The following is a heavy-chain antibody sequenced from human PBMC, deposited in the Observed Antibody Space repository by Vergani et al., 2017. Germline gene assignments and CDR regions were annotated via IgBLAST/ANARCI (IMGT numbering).Heavy chain of an antibody. CDR2: SYTSGAT. CDR3: ANSCLCSSTSCYHYYGMDV. J-gene: IGHJ6*02. Sequence: QVQLQESGPGLVKPSQTLSLTCTVSGGSFSTGGQSWTWLRQSAGKGLEWIGRSYTSGATNYNPSLRSRSIMSVDASKKQFSLKLTSVTAADTAVYYCANSCLCSSTSCYHYYGMDVWGQGTTFTVSS. CDR1: GGSFSTGGQS. V-gene: IGHV4-61*02. D-gene: IGHD2-2*01.